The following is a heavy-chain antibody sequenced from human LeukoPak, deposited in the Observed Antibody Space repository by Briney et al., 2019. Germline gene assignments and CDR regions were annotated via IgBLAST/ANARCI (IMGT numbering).Heavy chain of an antibody. D-gene: IGHD2-2*01. Sequence: ASVKVSCKASGYTFTGYYMHWVRQAPGQGLEWMGWINANSGDTGYAQEFQGKVTMTRDTSVSTAYMELSRLRSDDTAVYFCARADASRWFDYWGQGALVTVSS. V-gene: IGHV1-2*02. CDR1: GYTFTGYY. CDR2: INANSGDT. J-gene: IGHJ5*01. CDR3: ARADASRWFDY.